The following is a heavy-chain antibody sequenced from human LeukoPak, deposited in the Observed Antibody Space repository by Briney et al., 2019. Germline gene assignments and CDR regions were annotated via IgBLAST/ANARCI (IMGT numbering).Heavy chain of an antibody. D-gene: IGHD2-2*02. J-gene: IGHJ3*02. Sequence: GGSLRLSCAASGFTFSSYAMSWVRQAPGKGLEWVSAISGSGGSTYYADSVKGRFTISRDNSKNTLHLQMNSLRAEDTAVYYCAKGQGRVYQLLYLRHNAFDIWGQGTMVTVSS. V-gene: IGHV3-23*01. CDR2: ISGSGGST. CDR1: GFTFSSYA. CDR3: AKGQGRVYQLLYLRHNAFDI.